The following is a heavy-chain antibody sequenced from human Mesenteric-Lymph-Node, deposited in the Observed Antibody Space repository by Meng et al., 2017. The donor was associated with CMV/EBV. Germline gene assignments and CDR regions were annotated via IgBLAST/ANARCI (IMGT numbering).Heavy chain of an antibody. CDR3: ARDSQSTLRGYSYGSVNYFDY. D-gene: IGHD5-18*01. CDR2: ISGSGGST. Sequence: GESLKISCAASGFTFSSYAMSWVRQAPGKGLEWVSAISGSGGSTYYADSVKGRFTISRDNSKNTLYLQMNSLRAEDTAVYYCARDSQSTLRGYSYGSVNYFDYWGQGTLVTVSS. V-gene: IGHV3-23*01. CDR1: GFTFSSYA. J-gene: IGHJ4*02.